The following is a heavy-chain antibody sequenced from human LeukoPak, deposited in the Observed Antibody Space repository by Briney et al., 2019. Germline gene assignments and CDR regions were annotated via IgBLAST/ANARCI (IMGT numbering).Heavy chain of an antibody. V-gene: IGHV1-2*02. J-gene: IGHJ3*02. CDR1: EYTFTGNY. CDR3: ATELVARGPAFDM. CDR2: INPNSGGT. Sequence: ASVKVSCKPSEYTFTGNYVHWVRQAPGQGLEWMGWINPNSGGTNYAQKFQGRVTMTSDTSISTVYMELSRLKSDDTAVDYCATELVARGPAFDMWGQGTMVTVAS. D-gene: IGHD2-8*02.